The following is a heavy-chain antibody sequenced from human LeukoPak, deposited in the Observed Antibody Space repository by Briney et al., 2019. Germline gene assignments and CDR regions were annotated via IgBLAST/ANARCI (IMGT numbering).Heavy chain of an antibody. Sequence: GGSLRLSCAASGFTFSSYDMHWVRQATGKGLEWVSAIGTAGDTYYPGSVKGRFTISRENAKNSLYLQMNSLRAGDTAVYYCARSQTGGTFDYWGQGALVTVSS. CDR3: ARSQTGGTFDY. D-gene: IGHD1-26*01. V-gene: IGHV3-13*01. J-gene: IGHJ4*02. CDR1: GFTFSSYD. CDR2: IGTAGDT.